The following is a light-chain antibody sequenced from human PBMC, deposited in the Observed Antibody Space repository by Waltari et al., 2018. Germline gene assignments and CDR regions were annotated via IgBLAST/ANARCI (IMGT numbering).Light chain of an antibody. CDR1: RSNLGSTV. CDR2: RHD. V-gene: IGLV1-47*01. J-gene: IGLJ2*01. CDR3: AAWDDKLGGRWE. Sequence: QSVLTQPPSASGTPGQRVTISCSGHRSNLGSTVVKCYQQAPGTTPKPLIYRHDQRRSGVPDRFSGSKSGTSASLAISGLRSEDEADYYCAAWDDKLGGRWEFGGGTKLTVL.